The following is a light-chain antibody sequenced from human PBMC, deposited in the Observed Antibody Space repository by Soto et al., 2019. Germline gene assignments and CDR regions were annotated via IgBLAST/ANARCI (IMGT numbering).Light chain of an antibody. CDR1: SSDVGGYNY. CDR3: SSFTSGSTVV. CDR2: EVS. J-gene: IGLJ2*01. Sequence: QSALTQPASVSGSPGQSITISCTGTSSDVGGYNYVSWDQQHPGKAPKLMIYEVSNRPSGVSNRFSGSKSGNTASLTISGLQAEDEADYYCSSFTSGSTVVFGGGTKLTVL. V-gene: IGLV2-14*01.